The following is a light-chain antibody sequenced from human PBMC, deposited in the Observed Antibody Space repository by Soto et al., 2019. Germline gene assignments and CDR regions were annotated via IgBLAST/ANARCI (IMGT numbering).Light chain of an antibody. Sequence: EILMTQSPATLSVSPGAIATLYFSASQTVSSSLAWCQQKPGQAPRLLIFGASPRATGVPARFSGSGSGTLFTLTISSLQSEDFGVYYCQQYNNWPFITFGQGTRLENK. CDR1: QTVSSS. CDR2: GAS. J-gene: IGKJ5*01. V-gene: IGKV3-15*01. CDR3: QQYNNWPFIT.